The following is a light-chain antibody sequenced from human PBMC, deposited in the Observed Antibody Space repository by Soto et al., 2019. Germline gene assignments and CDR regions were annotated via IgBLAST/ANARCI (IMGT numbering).Light chain of an antibody. CDR2: DVS. Sequence: QSALTQSASVSGSPGQSITISCTGTSSDVGGYNYVSWYQQHPGKAPKLMIYDVSNRPSGVSNRLSGSKSGNTASLTISGLQAEDEADYYCSSYTSSSTLYFFGTGTKLTVL. CDR3: SSYTSSSTLYF. V-gene: IGLV2-14*01. J-gene: IGLJ1*01. CDR1: SSDVGGYNY.